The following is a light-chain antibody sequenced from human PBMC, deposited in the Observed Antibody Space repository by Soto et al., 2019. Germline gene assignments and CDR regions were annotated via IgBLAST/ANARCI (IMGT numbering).Light chain of an antibody. CDR2: AAS. CDR1: QNINNY. CDR3: QQTYSTPFT. V-gene: IGKV1-39*01. J-gene: IGKJ3*01. Sequence: DIQMTQSPSSLSASIGDRVTITCRASQNINNYLNWYQQKPGKVPKVLIYAASSLQSGVPSRFSGSGSGTDFTLTISSLQPEDFATYYCQQTYSTPFTLGPGTKVDLK.